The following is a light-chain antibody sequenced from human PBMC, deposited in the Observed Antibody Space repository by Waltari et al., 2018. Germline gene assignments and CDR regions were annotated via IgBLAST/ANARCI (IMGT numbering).Light chain of an antibody. CDR2: DDN. CDR3: QSHDSGFVV. V-gene: IGLV6-57*01. J-gene: IGLJ2*01. CDR1: RRSIVRNY. Sequence: NFMLTQPHSVSASPGKTITLSCTRRRRSIVRNYVHCYQQRPGSSPITVIFDDNQRPSGVPDRFSGSVDGSSNSASLTISGLQTEDEADYYWQSHDSGFVVFGGGTRLTVL.